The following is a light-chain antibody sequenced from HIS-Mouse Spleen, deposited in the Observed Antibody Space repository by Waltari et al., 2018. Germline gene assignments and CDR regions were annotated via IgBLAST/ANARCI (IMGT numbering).Light chain of an antibody. V-gene: IGLV3-1*01. CDR2: QDS. J-gene: IGLJ2*01. CDR1: NLGDKY. CDR3: QAWDSSTARVV. Sequence: SYELTQPPSVSVAPGQTASITCSGDNLGDKYASWYQQKPGQSPVLVIYQDSKRPSGIPERFSGSNSGNTATLTISGTQAMDEADYYCQAWDSSTARVVFGGGTKLTVL.